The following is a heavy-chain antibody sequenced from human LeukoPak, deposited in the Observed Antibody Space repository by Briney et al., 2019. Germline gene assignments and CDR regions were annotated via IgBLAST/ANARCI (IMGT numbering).Heavy chain of an antibody. CDR1: GGSISSSSYY. CDR2: IYYSGST. Sequence: PSETLSLTCTVSGGSISSSSYYWGWIRQPPGKGLEWIGSIYYSGSTYYNPSLKSRVTISVDTSKNQFSLKLSSVTAADTAVYYCARANPNYYDSSGSLYYFDYWGQGTLVTVSS. J-gene: IGHJ4*02. D-gene: IGHD3-22*01. CDR3: ARANPNYYDSSGSLYYFDY. V-gene: IGHV4-39*07.